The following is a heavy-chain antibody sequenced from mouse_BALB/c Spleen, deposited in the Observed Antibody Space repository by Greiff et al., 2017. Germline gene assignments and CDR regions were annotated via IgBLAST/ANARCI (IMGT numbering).Heavy chain of an antibody. CDR2: ISNGGGST. CDR3: ARHDYGPFAY. J-gene: IGHJ3*01. Sequence: EVKLVESGGGLVQPGGSLKLSCAASGFTFSSYTMSWVRQTPEKRLEWVAYISNGGGSTYYPDTVKGRFTISRDNAKNTLYLQMSSLKSEDTAMYYCARHDYGPFAYWGQGTLVTVSA. V-gene: IGHV5-12-2*01. D-gene: IGHD1-1*02. CDR1: GFTFSSYT.